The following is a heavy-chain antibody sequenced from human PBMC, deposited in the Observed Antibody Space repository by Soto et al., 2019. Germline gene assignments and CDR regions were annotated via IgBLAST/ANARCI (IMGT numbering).Heavy chain of an antibody. J-gene: IGHJ5*02. V-gene: IGHV4-31*03. D-gene: IGHD1-26*01. Sequence: QVQLQESGPGLVKPSQTLSLTCTVSGGSISSRDYYWSWIRPHPGKGLEWIGNIYYSGGTYSNPPLKARVSSSRDTSPSRRSRELSSVTAACIAVSYCERGAIALGATPRPPHGDPWDRGTQATASS. CDR2: IYYSGGT. CDR1: GGSISSRDYY. CDR3: ERGAIALGATPRPPHGDP.